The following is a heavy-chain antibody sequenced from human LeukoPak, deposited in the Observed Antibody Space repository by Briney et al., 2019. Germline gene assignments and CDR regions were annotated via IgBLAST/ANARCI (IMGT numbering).Heavy chain of an antibody. V-gene: IGHV3-23*01. CDR2: ITNNNGKT. Sequence: GGSLRLSCVASGFTVSRVAVSWVRHVPGKGLEWVSSITNNNGKTYYADPVKGRFTISRDESENTVYLQMNNLRAEDTAVYYCAKDHPSSGWPTFEYWGQGTLVTVSP. CDR1: GFTVSRVA. D-gene: IGHD6-19*01. J-gene: IGHJ4*02. CDR3: AKDHPSSGWPTFEY.